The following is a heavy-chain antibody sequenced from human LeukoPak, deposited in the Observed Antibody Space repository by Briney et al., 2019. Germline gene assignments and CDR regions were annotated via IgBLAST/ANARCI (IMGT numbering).Heavy chain of an antibody. D-gene: IGHD1/OR15-1a*01. J-gene: IGHJ4*02. CDR3: ATSLVGTKGPFDD. CDR1: GVTFRGYA. V-gene: IGHV3-23*01. CDR2: ISGSGDST. Sequence: GGSLRLSCAVSGVTFRGYAMTWVRQAPGKGLEKVSAISGSGDSTFYADSVRGRFTISRDNSKNTLYLQMNSLRAEDTAVYYCATSLVGTKGPFDDWGQGTLVTVSS.